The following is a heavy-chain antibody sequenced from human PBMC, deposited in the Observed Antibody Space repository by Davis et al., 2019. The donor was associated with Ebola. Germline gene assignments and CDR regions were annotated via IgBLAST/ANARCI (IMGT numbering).Heavy chain of an antibody. Sequence: PGGSLRLSCAASGFTFSSYWMHWVRQGPGKGLVWVSGIKSDGSSTRYADSVKGRFTISRDNSKNTLYLQMNSLRAEDTAVYYCARVPRDSYGYYYYYGMDVWGKGTTVTVSS. J-gene: IGHJ6*04. V-gene: IGHV3-74*01. CDR1: GFTFSSYW. CDR3: ARVPRDSYGYYYYYGMDV. D-gene: IGHD3-16*01. CDR2: IKSDGSST.